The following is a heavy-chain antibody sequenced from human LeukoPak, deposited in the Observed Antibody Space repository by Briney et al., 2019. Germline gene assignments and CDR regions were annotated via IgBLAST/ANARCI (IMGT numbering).Heavy chain of an antibody. Sequence: GESLKISCKGSGYGFISYWISWVRQMPGKGLEWMGRIDPSDSYTNYSPSFQGHVTISADKSISTAYLQWSNLKASDTAMYYCARVWYCSSSSCYQIDYWGQGTLVTVSS. CDR2: IDPSDSYT. CDR3: ARVWYCSSSSCYQIDY. D-gene: IGHD2-2*01. CDR1: GYGFISYW. V-gene: IGHV5-10-1*01. J-gene: IGHJ4*02.